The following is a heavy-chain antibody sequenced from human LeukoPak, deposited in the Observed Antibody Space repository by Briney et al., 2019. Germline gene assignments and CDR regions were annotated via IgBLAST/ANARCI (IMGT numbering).Heavy chain of an antibody. Sequence: GSLRLSCAASGFTFSNFWMTWVRQAPGKGLEWVANINKDGSEKYYVDSMKGRFTISRDNAKNSLYLQMNSLRVEDTAVYYCARTPWTPDYWGQGTLVTVSS. CDR1: GFTFSNFW. CDR2: INKDGSEK. V-gene: IGHV3-7*03. D-gene: IGHD3/OR15-3a*01. CDR3: ARTPWTPDY. J-gene: IGHJ4*02.